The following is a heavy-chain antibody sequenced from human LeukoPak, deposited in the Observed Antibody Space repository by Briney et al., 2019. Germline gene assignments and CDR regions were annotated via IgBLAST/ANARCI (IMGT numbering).Heavy chain of an antibody. J-gene: IGHJ3*02. V-gene: IGHV4-34*01. CDR1: GFTFSNAW. CDR3: ARRNERRAPGAFDI. CDR2: INHSGST. Sequence: GSLRLSCAASGFTFSNAWMSWVRQPPGKGLEWIGEINHSGSTNYNPSLKSRVTISVDTSKNQFSLKLSSVTAADTAVYYCARRNERRAPGAFDIWGQGTMVTVSS. D-gene: IGHD1-1*01.